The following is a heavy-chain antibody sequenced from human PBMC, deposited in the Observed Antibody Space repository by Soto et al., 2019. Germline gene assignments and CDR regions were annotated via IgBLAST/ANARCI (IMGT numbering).Heavy chain of an antibody. V-gene: IGHV3-23*01. CDR1: RFPFRSYS. CDR3: AKDLTGDSGQGHLCDY. CDR2: ISGSGGST. Sequence: PWGALRLAFSASRFPFRSYSMSWGRKAPGKGLEWVSAISGSGGSTYYADSVRGRFTISRDNSKNTLYLQMNSLRAEDTAMYYCAKDLTGDSGQGHLCDYWGQGVLVTVSS. J-gene: IGHJ4*02. D-gene: IGHD7-27*01.